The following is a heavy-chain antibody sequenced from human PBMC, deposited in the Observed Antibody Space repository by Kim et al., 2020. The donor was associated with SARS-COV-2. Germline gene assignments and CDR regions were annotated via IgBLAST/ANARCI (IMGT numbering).Heavy chain of an antibody. J-gene: IGHJ2*01. CDR1: GGSFSGYY. CDR3: ARGPFRVRGVIDWYFDL. V-gene: IGHV4-34*01. Sequence: SETLSLTCAVYGGSFSGYYWSWIRQPPGKGLEWIGEINHSGSTNYNPSLKSRVTISVDTSKNQFSLKLSSVTAADTAVYYCARGPFRVRGVIDWYFDLWGRGTLVTVSS. D-gene: IGHD3-10*01. CDR2: INHSGST.